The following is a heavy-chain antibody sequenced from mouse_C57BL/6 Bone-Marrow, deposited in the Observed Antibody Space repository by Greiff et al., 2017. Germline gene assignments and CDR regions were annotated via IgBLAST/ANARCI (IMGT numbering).Heavy chain of an antibody. D-gene: IGHD2-3*01. CDR2: LNPGSGGT. V-gene: IGHV1-54*01. J-gene: IGHJ1*03. Sequence: VQLQQSGAELVRPGTSVKVSCKASGYAFTNYLIEWVKQRPGQGLEWIGVLNPGSGGTNYNEKFKGKATLTADKSSSTAYMQLSSLTSEDSAVYFCAREGLLRYFDVWGTGTTVTVSS. CDR3: AREGLLRYFDV. CDR1: GYAFTNYL.